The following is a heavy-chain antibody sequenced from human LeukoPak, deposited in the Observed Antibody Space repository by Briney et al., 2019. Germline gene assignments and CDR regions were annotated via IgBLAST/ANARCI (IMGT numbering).Heavy chain of an antibody. D-gene: IGHD3-22*01. V-gene: IGHV4-59*01. J-gene: IGHJ4*02. CDR2: IYYRGST. Sequence: SETLSLTCNVSGGSITDYYWSWIRQPPGKGLEWIGYIYYRGSTNYNPSLRSRVTISADTSKNLFSLKLSSVTTADTAVYYRARTVNYYDTSGYSYYFDYWGQGTLVTVSS. CDR3: ARTVNYYDTSGYSYYFDY. CDR1: GGSITDYY.